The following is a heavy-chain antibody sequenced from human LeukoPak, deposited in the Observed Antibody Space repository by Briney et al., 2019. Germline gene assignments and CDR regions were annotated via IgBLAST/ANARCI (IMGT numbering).Heavy chain of an antibody. D-gene: IGHD6-13*01. CDR1: GGSISSSSYY. Sequence: SETLSLTCTVSGGSISSSSYYWGWIRQPPGKGLEWIGCIYYSGSTYYNPSLKSRVTISVDTSKNQFSLKLSSVTAADTAVYYCARGIAAAGIFYMDVWGKGTTVTVSS. J-gene: IGHJ6*03. CDR2: IYYSGST. CDR3: ARGIAAAGIFYMDV. V-gene: IGHV4-39*07.